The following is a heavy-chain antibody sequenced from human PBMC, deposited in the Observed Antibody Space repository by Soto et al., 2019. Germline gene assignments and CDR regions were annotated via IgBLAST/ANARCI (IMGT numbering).Heavy chain of an antibody. D-gene: IGHD3-16*01. V-gene: IGHV3-30*19. CDR3: ARWGTTGVLDV. J-gene: IGHJ4*02. CDR2: TSYDGSNK. CDR1: GFTFRSYV. Sequence: QVQLVESGGGVVQPGTSLRLSCVGSGFTFRSYVIHWVRQAPGKGLEWVALTSYDGSNKYYEDSVKGRFTISRDNSRNTVDLQMDSLRLEDTALYYCARWGTTGVLDVWGQGTLVSVSS.